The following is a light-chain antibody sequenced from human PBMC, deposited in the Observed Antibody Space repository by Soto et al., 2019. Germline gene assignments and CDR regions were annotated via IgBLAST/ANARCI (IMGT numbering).Light chain of an antibody. CDR1: QSVSSN. V-gene: IGKV3-20*01. CDR2: GAS. Sequence: TQSPATTCVSHSERATLSCRASQSVSSNLAWYQQKPGQAPRLLIYGASSRATGIPDRFSGSGSGTDFTLTISRLEPEDFAVYYCQQYGSSTWTFGQGTKVDI. J-gene: IGKJ1*01. CDR3: QQYGSSTWT.